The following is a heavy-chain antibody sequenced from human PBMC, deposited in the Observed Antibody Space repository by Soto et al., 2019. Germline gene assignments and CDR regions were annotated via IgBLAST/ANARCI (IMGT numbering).Heavy chain of an antibody. D-gene: IGHD4-17*01. CDR3: ASPTMTSTSFYYAMDV. CDR2: IYPGDSDT. CDR1: GYTFTDYW. J-gene: IGHJ6*02. Sequence: GESLKISCKGSGYTFTDYWIGWVRQLPGKGLEWMGIIYPGDSDTRYSPSFQGHVTISVDRSTSTAYVRWNSLKASDTAMYYCASPTMTSTSFYYAMDVWGQGTTVTV. V-gene: IGHV5-51*01.